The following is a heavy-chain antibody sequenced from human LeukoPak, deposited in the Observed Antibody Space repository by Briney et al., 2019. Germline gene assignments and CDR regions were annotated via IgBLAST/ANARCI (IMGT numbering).Heavy chain of an antibody. Sequence: GGSLRLSCAASGFTFSSYTMNWVRQAPGKGLEWVSSISSSSSYIYYADSVKGRFTISRDNAKNTLYLQMNSLRAEDTAVYYCARDGYSFGHDFDYWGQGTLVTVSS. CDR1: GFTFSSYT. J-gene: IGHJ4*02. V-gene: IGHV3-21*01. CDR3: ARDGYSFGHDFDY. CDR2: ISSSSSYI. D-gene: IGHD5-18*01.